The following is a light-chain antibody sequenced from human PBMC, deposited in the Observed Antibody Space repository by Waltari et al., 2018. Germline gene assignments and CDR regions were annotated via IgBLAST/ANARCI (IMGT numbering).Light chain of an antibody. CDR3: HSRETFSTRL. J-gene: IGLJ2*01. CDR1: SLRRYY. Sequence: SSDLTQDPSLSVALGQTVRITCQGDSLRRYYARWYQQRAGQALILVLYGPDNRPSVSPDRFLGSTSGKTSSLTIAGAQAEDEADYYCHSRETFSTRLFGGGTRLTV. V-gene: IGLV3-19*01. CDR2: GPD.